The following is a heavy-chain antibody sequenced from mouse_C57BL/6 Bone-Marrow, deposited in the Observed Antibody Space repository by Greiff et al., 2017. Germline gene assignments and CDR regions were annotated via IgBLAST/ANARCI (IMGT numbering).Heavy chain of an antibody. J-gene: IGHJ4*01. D-gene: IGHD2-4*01. V-gene: IGHV1-64*01. CDR1: GYTFTSYW. CDR3: ARPDYDYDGGDYYAMDY. CDR2: IHPNSGST. Sequence: VQLQQPGAELVKPGASVKLSCKASGYTFTSYWMNWVKQRPGQGLEWIGMIHPNSGSTNYNEKFKSKATLTVDKSSSTAYMQLSSLTSEDSAVYYCARPDYDYDGGDYYAMDYWGQGTAVTVSS.